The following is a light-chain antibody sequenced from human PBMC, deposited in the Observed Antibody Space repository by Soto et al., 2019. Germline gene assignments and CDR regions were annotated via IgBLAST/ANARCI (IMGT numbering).Light chain of an antibody. V-gene: IGLV1-40*01. CDR2: GNS. Sequence: QSGLPQPPSVSFAPGQRVTISCTGSSSNIGAGYDVHLYHQLPGTAPKLLIYGNSNRPSGVPDRFSGSKSGTSASLAITGLQAEDEADYYCQSYDSSLSGYVFGTGTKVTVL. CDR1: SSNIGAGYD. J-gene: IGLJ1*01. CDR3: QSYDSSLSGYV.